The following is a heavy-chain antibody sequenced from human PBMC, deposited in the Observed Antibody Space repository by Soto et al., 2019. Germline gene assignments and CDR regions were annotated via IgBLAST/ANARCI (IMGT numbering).Heavy chain of an antibody. CDR2: IIPIFGTA. D-gene: IGHD3-10*01. V-gene: IGHV1-69*12. Sequence: QVQLVQSGAEVKKPGSSVKVSCKASGGTFSSYAISWVRQAPGQGLEWMGGIIPIFGTANYAQKFQGRVTITADESTSTAYMERSSPRSEDTAVYYCARVLGALYYYGMDVWGQGTTVTVSS. CDR1: GGTFSSYA. J-gene: IGHJ6*02. CDR3: ARVLGALYYYGMDV.